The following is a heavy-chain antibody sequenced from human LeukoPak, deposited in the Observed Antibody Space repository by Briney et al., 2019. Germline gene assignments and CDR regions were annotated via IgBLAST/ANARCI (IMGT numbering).Heavy chain of an antibody. V-gene: IGHV3-48*01. J-gene: IGHJ4*02. D-gene: IGHD5-18*01. Sequence: GGSLRLSCAASGFTFSSYSMIWVRQAPGKGLEWVSYISSSSTIYYADSVKGRFTISRDNAKNSLYLQMNSLRAEDTAVYYCAREPTAMILWGQGTLVTVSS. CDR2: ISSSSTI. CDR1: GFTFSSYS. CDR3: AREPTAMIL.